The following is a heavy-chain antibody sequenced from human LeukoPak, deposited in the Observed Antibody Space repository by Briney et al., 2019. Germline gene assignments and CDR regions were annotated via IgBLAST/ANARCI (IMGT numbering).Heavy chain of an antibody. J-gene: IGHJ5*02. Sequence: SETLSLTCTVSGDSINNNNYYWGWIRQPPGKGLEWIGNIYYNGRTYYSPSLKSRGTISVDTSNNQFSLKLSSVTAADTAVYYCARVVVVAATNWFDPWGQGTLVTVSS. CDR3: ARVVVVAATNWFDP. D-gene: IGHD2-15*01. CDR2: IYYNGRT. CDR1: GDSINNNNYY. V-gene: IGHV4-39*07.